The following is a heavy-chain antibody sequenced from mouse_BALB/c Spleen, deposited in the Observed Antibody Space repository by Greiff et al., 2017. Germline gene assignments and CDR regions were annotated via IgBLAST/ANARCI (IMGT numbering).Heavy chain of an antibody. CDR3: ARYQGYFDV. Sequence: EVQRVESGGGLVQPGGSRKLSCAASGFTFSSFGMHWVRQAPEKGLEWVAYISSGSSTIYYADTVKGRFTISRDNPKNTLFLQMTSLRSEDTAMYYCARYQGYFDVWGAGTTVTVSS. CDR1: GFTFSSFG. V-gene: IGHV5-17*02. CDR2: ISSGSSTI. J-gene: IGHJ1*01.